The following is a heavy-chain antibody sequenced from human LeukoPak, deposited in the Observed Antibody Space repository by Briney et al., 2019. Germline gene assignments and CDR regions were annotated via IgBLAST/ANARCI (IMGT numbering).Heavy chain of an antibody. CDR2: IYHDGST. CDR1: GGSISSNNW. J-gene: IGHJ4*02. Sequence: PSETLSLTCAVSGGSISSNNWWVWVRQSPEKGLEWIGEIYHDGSTNYNPSLQSRVTISLDKSKNQLSLKLNFVPAADTAVYYCARDRGGYTHSHDYWGQGTLVTVSS. V-gene: IGHV4-4*02. CDR3: ARDRGGYTHSHDY. D-gene: IGHD5-18*01.